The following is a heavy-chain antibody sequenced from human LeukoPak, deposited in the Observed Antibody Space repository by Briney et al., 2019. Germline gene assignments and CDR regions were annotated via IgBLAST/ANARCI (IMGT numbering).Heavy chain of an antibody. CDR1: GFTFTSQG. J-gene: IGHJ4*02. D-gene: IGHD3-22*01. CDR3: AKRGVVIRVILVGFHKEAYYFDS. V-gene: IGHV3-23*01. CDR2: ITGSGDNT. Sequence: HPGGSLRLSCAASGFTFTSQGMAWVRQAPAKGLEWVLAITGSGDNTYYADSVKGRFTISRNNSKNTLYLQMNSLSAEDTAVYFCAKRGVVIRVILVGFHKEAYYFDSWGQGALVTVSS.